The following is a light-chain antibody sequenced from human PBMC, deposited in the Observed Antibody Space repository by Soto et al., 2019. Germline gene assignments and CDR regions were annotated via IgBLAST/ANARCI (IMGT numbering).Light chain of an antibody. CDR3: QVWDSSSDQYV. Sequence: SYELTQPPSVSVAPGQTARITCGGNNIGSKSVHCYQQKPGQAPVLVVYDDSDRPSGIPERFSGSNSGNTATLTISRVEAGDEADYYCQVWDSSSDQYVFGTGTKVTVL. V-gene: IGLV3-21*02. J-gene: IGLJ1*01. CDR2: DDS. CDR1: NIGSKS.